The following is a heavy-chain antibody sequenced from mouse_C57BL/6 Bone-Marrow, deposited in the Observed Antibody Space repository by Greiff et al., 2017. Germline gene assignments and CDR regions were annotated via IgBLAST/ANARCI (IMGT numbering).Heavy chain of an antibody. CDR1: GYTFTSSG. Sequence: VQLQPSGAELARPGASVKLSCKASGYTFTSSGLSWVKQRTGQGLEWIGEIYPRSGNTYYNEKFTGKATLTAAKSSSTAYMELRSLTSEDSAVYFGARNYYGSSYPYYFDYWGQGTTLTVSS. CDR3: ARNYYGSSYPYYFDY. V-gene: IGHV1-81*01. CDR2: IYPRSGNT. D-gene: IGHD1-1*01. J-gene: IGHJ2*01.